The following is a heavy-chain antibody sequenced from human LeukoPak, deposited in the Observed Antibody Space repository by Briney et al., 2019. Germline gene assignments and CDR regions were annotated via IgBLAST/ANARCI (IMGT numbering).Heavy chain of an antibody. J-gene: IGHJ5*02. D-gene: IGHD3-22*01. CDR3: ARREGYYYDSSGYQNWFDP. CDR1: GGSISSYY. Sequence: PSKTLSLTCTVSGGSISSYYWSWIRQPPGKGLEWIGYIYTSGSTNYNPSLKSRVTISVDTSKNQFSLKLSSVTAADTAVYYCARREGYYYDSSGYQNWFDPWGQGTLVTVSS. V-gene: IGHV4-4*09. CDR2: IYTSGST.